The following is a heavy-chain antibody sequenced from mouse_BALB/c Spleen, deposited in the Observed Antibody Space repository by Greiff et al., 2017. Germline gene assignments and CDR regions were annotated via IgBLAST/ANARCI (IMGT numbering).Heavy chain of an antibody. CDR2: ISYSGST. CDR1: GDSITSGY. J-gene: IGHJ1*01. D-gene: IGHD2-4*01. CDR3: ARASMITTGWYFDV. Sequence: EVQLQQSGPSLVKPSQTLSLTCSVTGDSITSGYWNWIRKFPGNKLEYMGYISYSGSTYYNPSLKSRISITRDTSKNQYYLQLNSVTTEDTATYYCARASMITTGWYFDVWGAGTTVTVSS. V-gene: IGHV3-8*02.